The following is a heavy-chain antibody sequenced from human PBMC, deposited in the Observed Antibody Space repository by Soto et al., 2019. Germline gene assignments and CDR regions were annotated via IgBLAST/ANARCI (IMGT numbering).Heavy chain of an antibody. CDR3: ARATVDYYYYYGMDV. V-gene: IGHV4-59*01. Sequence: SETLSLTCTVSGGSISSYYWSWIRQPPGKGLEWIGHIYYSGSTNYNPSLKSRVTISVDTSKNQFSLKLSSVTAADTAVYYCARATVDYYYYYGMDVWGQGTTVTVSS. J-gene: IGHJ6*02. CDR2: IYYSGST. CDR1: GGSISSYY. D-gene: IGHD4-17*01.